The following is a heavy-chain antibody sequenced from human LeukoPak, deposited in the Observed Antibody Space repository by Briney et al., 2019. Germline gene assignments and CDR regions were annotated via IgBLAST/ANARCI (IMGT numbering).Heavy chain of an antibody. CDR3: AKRGAEVGVSVAPGDY. Sequence: GGSLRLSCAASGFTFTNYAMTWVRQAPGKGLEWVSGISGSGTSTYYADSVKGRFTISRNNSKNTLYLHMNSLRAEDTAVYYCAKRGAEVGVSVAPGDYWGQGTLVTVSS. J-gene: IGHJ4*02. CDR2: ISGSGTST. CDR1: GFTFTNYA. V-gene: IGHV3-23*01. D-gene: IGHD1-26*01.